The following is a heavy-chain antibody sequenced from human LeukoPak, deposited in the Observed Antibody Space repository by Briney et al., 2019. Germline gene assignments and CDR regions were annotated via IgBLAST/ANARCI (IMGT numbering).Heavy chain of an antibody. D-gene: IGHD3-22*01. J-gene: IGHJ5*02. V-gene: IGHV4-59*06. CDR1: GGSFSSYY. CDR3: ASTRRGYYYDSSA. Sequence: SETLSLTCAVYGGSFSSYYWSWIRQPPGKGLEWIGYIYYSGSTYYNPSLKSRVTISVDTSKNQFSLKLSSVTAADTAVYYCASTRRGYYYDSSAWGQGTLVTVSS. CDR2: IYYSGST.